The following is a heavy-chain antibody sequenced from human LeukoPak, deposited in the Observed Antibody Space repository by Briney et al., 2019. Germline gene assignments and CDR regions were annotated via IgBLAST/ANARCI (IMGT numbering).Heavy chain of an antibody. CDR1: GFTFSSYG. CDR2: ISYDGSNK. V-gene: IGHV3-30*03. Sequence: GGSLRLSCAASGFTFSSYGMHWVRQAPGKGLEWEAVISYDGSNKYYADSVKGRFTISRDNSKNTLYLQMNSLRAEDTAVYFCARLLEWFQNFDYWGQGTLVTVSS. CDR3: ARLLEWFQNFDY. D-gene: IGHD3-3*01. J-gene: IGHJ4*02.